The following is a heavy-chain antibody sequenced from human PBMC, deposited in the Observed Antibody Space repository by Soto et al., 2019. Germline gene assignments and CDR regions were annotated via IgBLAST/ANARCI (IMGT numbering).Heavy chain of an antibody. J-gene: IGHJ4*02. CDR3: AHTYYGDYFDY. D-gene: IGHD4-17*01. CDR2: IYWDDDK. V-gene: IGHV2-5*02. Sequence: QITLKESGPTLMKPTQTLTLTCTFSGFSLSTTGVGVGWIRQPPGKALEWLALIYWDDDKRYSPSLKSRLTITKDTSKNQVVLTMTNMDPVDTATYYCAHTYYGDYFDYWGQGTLVTVSS. CDR1: GFSLSTTGVG.